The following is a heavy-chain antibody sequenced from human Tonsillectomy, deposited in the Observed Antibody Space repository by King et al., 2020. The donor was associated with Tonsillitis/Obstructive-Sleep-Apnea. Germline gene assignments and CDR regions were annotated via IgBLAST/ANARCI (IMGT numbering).Heavy chain of an antibody. CDR3: ARNYDFWSGYSLSYYYYYMDV. J-gene: IGHJ6*03. D-gene: IGHD3-3*01. Sequence: QLQESGPGLVKPSETLSLTCTVSGGSISSYYWSWIRQPPGKGLEWIGYIYYSGSTNYNPSLKSRVTISVDTSKNPFSLKLSSVPAADTAVYYCARNYDFWSGYSLSYYYYYMDVWGKGTTVTVSS. CDR2: IYYSGST. CDR1: GGSISSYY. V-gene: IGHV4-59*01.